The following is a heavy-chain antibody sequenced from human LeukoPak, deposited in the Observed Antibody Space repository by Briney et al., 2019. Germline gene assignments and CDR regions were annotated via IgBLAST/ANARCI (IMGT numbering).Heavy chain of an antibody. V-gene: IGHV1-8*01. CDR3: ARQSTPYDILTGYSVDY. J-gene: IGHJ4*02. D-gene: IGHD3-9*01. CDR1: GYTFTSYD. CDR2: MNPNSGNT. Sequence: GASVKVSCKASGYTFTSYDINWVRQATGQGLEWMGWMNPNSGNTGYAQKFQGRVTMTRNTSISTAYMELSSLRSEDTAVYYCARQSTPYDILTGYSVDYWGQGTLVTVSS.